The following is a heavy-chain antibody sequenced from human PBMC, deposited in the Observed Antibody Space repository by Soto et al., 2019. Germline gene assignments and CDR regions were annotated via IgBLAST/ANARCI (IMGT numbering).Heavy chain of an antibody. Sequence: QPGGSLRLSCVASGFSFSSCTMSWVRQAPGEGLEWISYIGTSGIPTHYADSVEGRFTISRDDAENSLYLHMNTLTAEDTAVYFCARSGSFDYWGPGTLVTVSS. CDR2: IGTSGIPT. V-gene: IGHV3-48*01. CDR1: GFSFSSCT. D-gene: IGHD1-26*01. J-gene: IGHJ4*02. CDR3: ARSGSFDY.